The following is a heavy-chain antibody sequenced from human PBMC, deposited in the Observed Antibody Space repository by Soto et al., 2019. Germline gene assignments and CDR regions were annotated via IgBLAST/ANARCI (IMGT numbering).Heavy chain of an antibody. CDR1: GGSFSGYY. V-gene: IGHV4-34*01. Sequence: QVQLQQWGAGLLKPSETLSLTCAVYGGSFSGYYWSWIRQPPGKGLEWIGEINHSGSTNYNPSLKSRVTLSVDTSKNQFSLKLSSVTAADTAVYYCARGSRAGRSGWYYFDYWGQGTLVTVSS. CDR2: INHSGST. J-gene: IGHJ4*02. CDR3: ARGSRAGRSGWYYFDY. D-gene: IGHD6-19*01.